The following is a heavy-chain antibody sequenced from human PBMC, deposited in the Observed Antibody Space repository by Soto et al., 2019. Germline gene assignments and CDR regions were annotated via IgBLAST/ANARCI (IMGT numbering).Heavy chain of an antibody. Sequence: EVQLLESGGGLVQPGGSLRLSCAASGFTFSSYAMSWVRQAPGKGLEWVSAISGSGGSTYYADSVEGRFTISRDNSKNTLYLQMNSLRAEDTAVYYCAKFHDYGDYFYYYYGMDVWGQGTTVTVSS. CDR2: ISGSGGST. D-gene: IGHD4-17*01. CDR1: GFTFSSYA. CDR3: AKFHDYGDYFYYYYGMDV. V-gene: IGHV3-23*01. J-gene: IGHJ6*02.